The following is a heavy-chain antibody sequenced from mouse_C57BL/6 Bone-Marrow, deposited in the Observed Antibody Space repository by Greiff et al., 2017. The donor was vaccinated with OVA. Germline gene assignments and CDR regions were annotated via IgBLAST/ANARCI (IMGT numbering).Heavy chain of an antibody. CDR3: ARSDDYDTMDY. V-gene: IGHV1-55*01. CDR1: GYTFNSYW. CDR2: IYPGSGST. J-gene: IGHJ4*01. Sequence: QVQLQQPGAELVKPGASVKMSCTASGYTFNSYWITWVKQRPGQGLEWIGDIYPGSGSTNYNEKFKSKATLTVDTSASTAYMQLSSLTSEDSAVNYCARSDDYDTMDYWGQGTSLTVSS.